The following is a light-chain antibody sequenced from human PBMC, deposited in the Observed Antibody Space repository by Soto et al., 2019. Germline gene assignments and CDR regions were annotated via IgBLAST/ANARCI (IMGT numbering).Light chain of an antibody. J-gene: IGKJ4*01. CDR1: QGMSNY. CDR3: QKYNSAPH. Sequence: DTQMTQSPSSLSASVGDIVTITCRASQGMSNYLAWYQQKPGKPPKLLIYGASTLQSGVPSRFSDSGSGTDFTLTISSLQPEDVATYYRQKYNSAPHFGGGNKVEIK. CDR2: GAS. V-gene: IGKV1-27*01.